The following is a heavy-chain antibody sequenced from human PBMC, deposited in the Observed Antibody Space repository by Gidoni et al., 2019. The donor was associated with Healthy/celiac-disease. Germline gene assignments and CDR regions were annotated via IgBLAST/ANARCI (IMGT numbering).Heavy chain of an antibody. CDR1: GYSFTSYW. Sequence: EVQLVQSGAEVKKPGESLKISCKGSGYSFTSYWIGWVRQMPGKGLEWMGIIYPGDSDTRYSPAFQGQVTISADKSISAAYLQWSSLKASDTAMYYCARGGYYGSGSYWDYYYYGMDVWGQGTTVTVSS. CDR2: IYPGDSDT. D-gene: IGHD3-10*01. CDR3: ARGGYYGSGSYWDYYYYGMDV. V-gene: IGHV5-51*01. J-gene: IGHJ6*02.